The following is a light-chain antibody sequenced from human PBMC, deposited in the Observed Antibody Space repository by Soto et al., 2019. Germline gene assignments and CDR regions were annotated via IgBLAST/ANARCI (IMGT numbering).Light chain of an antibody. CDR3: QQRSNWPPIT. V-gene: IGKV3-11*01. J-gene: IGKJ5*01. Sequence: EIVLTQSPVTLSLSPGERATLSCRASQSVDTYLAWYQQKPGQAPRVLIYDASHRASGIPARFSGSGSGTDFTLTISSLEPEDAALYYCQQRSNWPPITFGQGTRLEIK. CDR2: DAS. CDR1: QSVDTY.